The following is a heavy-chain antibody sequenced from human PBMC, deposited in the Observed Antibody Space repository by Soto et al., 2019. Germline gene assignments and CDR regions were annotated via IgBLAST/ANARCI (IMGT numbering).Heavy chain of an antibody. CDR3: ARDRSTYGGGGTGEVKENWFDP. V-gene: IGHV4-59*01. J-gene: IGHJ5*02. D-gene: IGHD3-3*02. CDR2: AYYSGST. Sequence: SETMSLTWSVSGGSISHYYWRWIRQSPGKGLEWIGYAYYSGSTDYNPSLKSRVTMAVDTSKNQASLKLNSVTTADTAVYYCARDRSTYGGGGTGEVKENWFDPWGPGTLVTVSS. CDR1: GGSISHYY.